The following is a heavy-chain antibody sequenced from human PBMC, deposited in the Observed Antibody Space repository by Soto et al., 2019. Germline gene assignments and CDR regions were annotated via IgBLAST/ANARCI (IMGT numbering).Heavy chain of an antibody. CDR3: ARDQGSGWVRYNWFDP. Sequence: GASVKVSCKASGYTFTSYGISWVRQAPGQGLEWMGWISAYNGNTNYAQKLQGRVTMTTDTSTSTAYMELRSLRCDDTAVYYCARDQGSGWVRYNWFDPWGQGTLVTVSS. CDR1: GYTFTSYG. J-gene: IGHJ5*02. V-gene: IGHV1-18*01. CDR2: ISAYNGNT. D-gene: IGHD6-19*01.